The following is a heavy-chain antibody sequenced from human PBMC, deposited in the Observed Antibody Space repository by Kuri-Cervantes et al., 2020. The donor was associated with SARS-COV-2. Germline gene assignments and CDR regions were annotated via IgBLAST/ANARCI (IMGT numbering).Heavy chain of an antibody. D-gene: IGHD6-19*01. CDR1: GFVFSSYG. CDR3: AREGIAVAGTVFDY. Sequence: ETLSLTCAASGFVFSSYGMSWVRHVPGKGLEWVATISVGGGTMYYADSVKGRFTISRDNSKNTLYLQMNSLRAEDTAVYYCAREGIAVAGTVFDYWGQGTLVTVS. CDR2: ISVGGGTM. V-gene: IGHV3-23*01. J-gene: IGHJ4*02.